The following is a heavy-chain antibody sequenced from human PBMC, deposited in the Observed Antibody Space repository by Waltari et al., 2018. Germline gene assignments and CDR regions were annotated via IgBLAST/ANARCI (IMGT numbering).Heavy chain of an antibody. J-gene: IGHJ4*02. CDR3: ATRHLLQGLVETAY. Sequence: QVQVLQSGAEVKKPGASVKISCQVSGYHFTNFAVHWVRLAPVQKFEWLGWVNVGVGSTKTSQKFNDRLTFTKDTSATTVYMELRGLTSQDTAVYYCATRHLLQGLVETAYWGQGTQVNVST. CDR2: VNVGVGST. V-gene: IGHV1-3*01. CDR1: GYHFTNFA. D-gene: IGHD1-26*01.